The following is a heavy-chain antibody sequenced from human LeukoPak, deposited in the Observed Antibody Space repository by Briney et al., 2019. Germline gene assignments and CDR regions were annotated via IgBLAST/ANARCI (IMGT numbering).Heavy chain of an antibody. CDR2: ISGSGGST. CDR3: ARERWGSANWNSGSLDY. J-gene: IGHJ4*02. Sequence: GGSLRLSCAASGSTFSNYAMNWVRQAPGKGLEWVSVISGSGGSTYYADSVKGRFTISRDNSKNTLYLQMNSLRAEDTAVYYCARERWGSANWNSGSLDYWGQGTLVTVSS. D-gene: IGHD1-1*01. V-gene: IGHV3-23*01. CDR1: GSTFSNYA.